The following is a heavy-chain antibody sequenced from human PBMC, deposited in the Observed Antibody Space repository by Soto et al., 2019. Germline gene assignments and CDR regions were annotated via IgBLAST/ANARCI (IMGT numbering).Heavy chain of an antibody. J-gene: IGHJ5*02. Sequence: QITLKESGPTLVKPTQTLTLTCTFSGFSLSTSGVGVGWIRQPPGKALEWLALIYWDDDKRYSPSLKSRLTXTXVTSKNQVVLTMTNMDPVDTATYYCAHTHRDGYPKTWGQGTLVTVSS. CDR3: AHTHRDGYPKT. D-gene: IGHD5-12*01. CDR1: GFSLSTSGVG. V-gene: IGHV2-5*02. CDR2: IYWDDDK.